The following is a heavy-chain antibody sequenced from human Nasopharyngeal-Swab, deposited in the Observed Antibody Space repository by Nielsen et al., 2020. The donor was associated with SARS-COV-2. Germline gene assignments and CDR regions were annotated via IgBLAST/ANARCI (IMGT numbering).Heavy chain of an antibody. D-gene: IGHD5-12*01. Sequence: ASVKVSCKASGYTFTSYAMNWVRQAPGQGLEWMGWINTNTGNPTYAQGFTGRLVFSLDTSVSTAYLQISSLKAEDTAVYYCARDGGGDTGYSGYDFPGVPKIGFDIWGQGTMVTVSS. CDR3: ARDGGGDTGYSGYDFPGVPKIGFDI. V-gene: IGHV7-4-1*02. J-gene: IGHJ3*02. CDR1: GYTFTSYA. CDR2: INTNTGNP.